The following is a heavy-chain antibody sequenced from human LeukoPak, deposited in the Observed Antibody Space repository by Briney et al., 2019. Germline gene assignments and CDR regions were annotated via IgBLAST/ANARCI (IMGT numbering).Heavy chain of an antibody. CDR3: ARVGYVPGWFDP. Sequence: SETLSLTCTVSGGSISSYYWSWIRQPAGKGLEWIGRIYTSGSTNYNPSLKSRVTISVDTSKNQFSLKLSSVTAADTAVYYCARVGYVPGWFDPWGQGTLVTVSS. CDR2: IYTSGST. D-gene: IGHD3-10*02. J-gene: IGHJ5*02. CDR1: GGSISSYY. V-gene: IGHV4-4*07.